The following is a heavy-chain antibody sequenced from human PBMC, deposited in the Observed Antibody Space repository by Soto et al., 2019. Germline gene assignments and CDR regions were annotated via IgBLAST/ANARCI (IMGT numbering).Heavy chain of an antibody. D-gene: IGHD2-21*02. J-gene: IGHJ3*02. CDR2: IYYSGST. Sequence: SETLSLTCTVSGGSISSYYWSWIRQPPGKGLEWIGYIYYSGSTNYNPSLKSRVTISVDTSKNQFSLKLSSVTAADTAVYYCARTYCGGDCYSKSGMDAFDIWGQGTMVTVSS. CDR1: GGSISSYY. V-gene: IGHV4-59*01. CDR3: ARTYCGGDCYSKSGMDAFDI.